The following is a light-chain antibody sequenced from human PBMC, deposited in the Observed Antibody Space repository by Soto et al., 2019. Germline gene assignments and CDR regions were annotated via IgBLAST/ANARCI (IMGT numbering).Light chain of an antibody. Sequence: QSVLTQAPSASGTPGQRVTISCSGSSSNIGGNYVYWYQQFPGTAPKLLIYRNDQRPSRVPDRFSGSKSGTSASLAISGLRSEHEATYYCGAWDDSLSGVMFGGGTKVTVL. CDR1: SSNIGGNY. V-gene: IGLV1-47*01. CDR2: RND. J-gene: IGLJ3*02. CDR3: GAWDDSLSGVM.